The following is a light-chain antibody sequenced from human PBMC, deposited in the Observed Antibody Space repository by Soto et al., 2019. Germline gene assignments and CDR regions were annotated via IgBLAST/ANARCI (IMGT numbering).Light chain of an antibody. CDR2: EVS. CDR3: SSFTISSAWV. J-gene: IGLJ3*02. Sequence: QSVLTQPASVSGSPGQSITISCTGSSSDVGGLNYVSWYQHHPGNAPKLIIYEVSNRPSGVSDRFSGSKSDNTASLTISGLQTEDEADYYCSSFTISSAWVFGGGTMVTVL. CDR1: SSDVGGLNY. V-gene: IGLV2-14*01.